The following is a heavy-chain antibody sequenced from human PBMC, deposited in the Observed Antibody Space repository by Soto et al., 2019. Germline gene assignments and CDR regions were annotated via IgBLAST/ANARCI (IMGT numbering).Heavy chain of an antibody. CDR1: GFTFSNYV. CDR3: AREGSGVGYYGFDV. CDR2: VSFAGTNN. V-gene: IGHV3-30-3*01. Sequence: QVQLVESGGGVVQPGRSLRLSCVASGFTFSNYVMHWVRRAPGKGLEGVAVVSFAGTNNYYPDSVKGRFTISRDNSRTTLSLEMHSLTAEDTAVSYCAREGSGVGYYGFDVSGQGTPVTV. J-gene: IGHJ6*01. D-gene: IGHD2-8*01.